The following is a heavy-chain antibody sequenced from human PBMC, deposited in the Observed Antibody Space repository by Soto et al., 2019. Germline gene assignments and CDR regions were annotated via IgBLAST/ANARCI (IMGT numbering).Heavy chain of an antibody. V-gene: IGHV1-2*02. J-gene: IGHJ6*03. CDR1: GDSFSAFY. CDR3: ARESGGATATLDYYYFYMDV. Sequence: QVPLVQSGAEAKKPGASVKVSCKTSGDSFSAFYLHWVRQAPGQGLEWLGWINPNGGATKYAQKFRGRVAMTRDTYIRTAYLELSRLRSDDTAIYYCARESGGATATLDYYYFYMDVWGKGTTVTVSS. CDR2: INPNGGAT. D-gene: IGHD5-12*01.